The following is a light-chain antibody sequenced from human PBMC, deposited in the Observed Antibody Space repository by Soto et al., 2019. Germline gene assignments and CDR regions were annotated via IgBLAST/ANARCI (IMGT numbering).Light chain of an antibody. CDR2: EVS. CDR3: NSYATSGSHI. CDR1: SSDVGNYNY. V-gene: IGLV2-14*01. J-gene: IGLJ1*01. Sequence: QSTLTQPASVSVSPGQSITISYTGTSSDVGNYNYVSWYQQHPGKAPKLLIYEVSYRPSGVSNRFSGSKSGNTASLIISGLQAEDEADYYCNSYATSGSHIFGTGTKVTV.